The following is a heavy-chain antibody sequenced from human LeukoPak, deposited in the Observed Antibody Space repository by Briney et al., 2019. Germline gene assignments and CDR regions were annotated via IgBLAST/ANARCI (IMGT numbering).Heavy chain of an antibody. CDR1: GLTFSNAW. V-gene: IGHV3-15*01. Sequence: PGGSLRLSCAASGLTFSNAWMSWVRQAPGKGLEWVGRINSKTDGGTTDYAAPVKGRFTISRGDSKNTLYLQMNSLKTEDTAVYYCTTDPTIVVVPAAMVYWGQGTLVTVSS. D-gene: IGHD2-2*01. J-gene: IGHJ4*02. CDR2: INSKTDGGTT. CDR3: TTDPTIVVVPAAMVY.